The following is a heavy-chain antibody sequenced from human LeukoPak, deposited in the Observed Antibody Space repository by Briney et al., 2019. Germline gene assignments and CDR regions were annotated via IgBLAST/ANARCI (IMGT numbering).Heavy chain of an antibody. CDR1: GFTFDDYG. Sequence: GGSLRLSCAASGFTFDDYGMSWVRQAPGKGLEWVSSISNSSSYIYYADSVKGRLTIYRDNAKNSLYLQMNSLRAEDTAVYYCARDGQPLRYFDWLLYGYSFDYWGQGTLVTVSS. CDR2: ISNSSSYI. D-gene: IGHD3-9*01. V-gene: IGHV3-21*06. J-gene: IGHJ4*02. CDR3: ARDGQPLRYFDWLLYGYSFDY.